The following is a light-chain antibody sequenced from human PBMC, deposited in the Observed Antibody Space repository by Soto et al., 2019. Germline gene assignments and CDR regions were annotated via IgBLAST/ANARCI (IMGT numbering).Light chain of an antibody. CDR1: QSISNN. CDR2: GTS. V-gene: IGKV3-15*01. Sequence: EIVMTQSPATLSVSPGERATLSCRASQSISNNLAWYQQKPGQAPRLLMYGTSTRATGIPARFSGSGSGTEFTLTISSLQSEDFAVYYCHQYNNWPRTSGQGTKVEIK. CDR3: HQYNNWPRT. J-gene: IGKJ1*01.